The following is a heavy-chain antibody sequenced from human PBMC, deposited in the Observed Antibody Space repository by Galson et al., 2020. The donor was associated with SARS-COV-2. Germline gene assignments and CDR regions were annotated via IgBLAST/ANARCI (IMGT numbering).Heavy chain of an antibody. J-gene: IGHJ5*02. CDR2: IYYSGST. V-gene: IGHV4-39*01. CDR3: ARQGEYYGPVNWFDP. CDR1: GGSISSSSYY. D-gene: IGHD3-10*01. Sequence: SETLSLTCTVSGGSISSSSYYWGWIRQPPGKGLEWIGSIYYSGSTYYNPSLKSRVTISVDTSKNQFSLKLSSVTAADTAVYYCARQGEYYGPVNWFDPWGQGTLVTVSS.